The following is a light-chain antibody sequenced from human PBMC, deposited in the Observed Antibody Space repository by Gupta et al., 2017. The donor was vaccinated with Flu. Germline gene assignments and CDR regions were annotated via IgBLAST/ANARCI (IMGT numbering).Light chain of an antibody. Sequence: DRVTITCQASQDISNYLNWYQQKPGKAPKLLIYDASNLETGVPSRFSGSGSGTDFTFTISSLQPEDIATYYCQQYDNLPPSGFGGGTKVEIK. V-gene: IGKV1-33*01. J-gene: IGKJ4*01. CDR1: QDISNY. CDR2: DAS. CDR3: QQYDNLPPSG.